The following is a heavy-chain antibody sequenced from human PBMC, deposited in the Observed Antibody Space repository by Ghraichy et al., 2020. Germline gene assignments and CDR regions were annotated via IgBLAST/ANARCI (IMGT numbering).Heavy chain of an antibody. CDR1: GYTLTELS. CDR2: FDPEDGET. V-gene: IGHV1-24*01. J-gene: IGHJ4*01. D-gene: IGHD3-22*01. Sequence: ASVKVSCKVSGYTLTELSMHWVRQAPGKGLEWMGGFDPEDGETIYAQKFQGRVTMTEDTSTDTAYMELSSLRSEDTAVYYCATDPARTYYYDSSGSLKTESDYWGQGTLVTVSS. CDR3: ATDPARTYYYDSSGSLKTESDY.